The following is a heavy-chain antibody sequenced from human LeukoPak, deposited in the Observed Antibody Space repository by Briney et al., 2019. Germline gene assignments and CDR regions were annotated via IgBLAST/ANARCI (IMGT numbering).Heavy chain of an antibody. J-gene: IGHJ6*03. D-gene: IGHD3-22*01. Sequence: SETLSLTCTVSGVSISNYYWSWIRQPPGKGLEWISYIFYSGSSNYNPSLKSRVTISVDMSKNQFSLKLTSVTAADTAVYYCARSYYDSSGYPPYYYYMDVWGKGTTVTVSS. V-gene: IGHV4-59*01. CDR1: GVSISNYY. CDR2: IFYSGSS. CDR3: ARSYYDSSGYPPYYYYMDV.